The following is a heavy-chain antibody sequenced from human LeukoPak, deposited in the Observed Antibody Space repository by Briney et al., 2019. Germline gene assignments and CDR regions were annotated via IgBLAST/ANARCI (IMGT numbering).Heavy chain of an antibody. CDR3: ARWGTYSSSWLGAFDI. CDR2: IKQDGSEK. V-gene: IGHV3-7*05. CDR1: GFTFSKYW. J-gene: IGHJ3*02. Sequence: PGGSLRLSCAASGFTFSKYWMSWVRQAPGKGLEWVANIKQDGSEKYNLDSVKGRFTTSRDNAKNSLHLQMNSLRAEDTAVYYCARWGTYSSSWLGAFDIWGQGTMVTVSS. D-gene: IGHD6-13*01.